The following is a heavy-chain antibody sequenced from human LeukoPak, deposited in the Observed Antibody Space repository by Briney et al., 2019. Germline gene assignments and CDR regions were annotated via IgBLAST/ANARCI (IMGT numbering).Heavy chain of an antibody. CDR1: GGSISRYY. Sequence: SETLSLTCTVSGGSISRYYWSWIQQPPRKGLDWIGYIYYSGSTNYNPSLKSRVTISVDTSKNQFSLKLSSVTAADTAVYYCARVGLSDYYYYMDVWGKGTTVTVSS. V-gene: IGHV4-59*01. J-gene: IGHJ6*03. CDR3: ARVGLSDYYYYMDV. CDR2: IYYSGST. D-gene: IGHD3-10*01.